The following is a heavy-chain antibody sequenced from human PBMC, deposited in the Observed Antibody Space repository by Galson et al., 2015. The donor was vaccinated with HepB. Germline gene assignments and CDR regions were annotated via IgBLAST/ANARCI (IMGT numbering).Heavy chain of an antibody. Sequence: SVKVSCKASGYTFTSYAMHWVRQAPGQRLEWMGWINAGNGNTKYSQKFQGRVTITRDTSASTAYMELSSLRSEDTAVYYCARDLSGGTVFDYWGQGTLVTVSS. CDR2: INAGNGNT. J-gene: IGHJ4*02. CDR1: GYTFTSYA. V-gene: IGHV1-3*01. D-gene: IGHD4-23*01. CDR3: ARDLSGGTVFDY.